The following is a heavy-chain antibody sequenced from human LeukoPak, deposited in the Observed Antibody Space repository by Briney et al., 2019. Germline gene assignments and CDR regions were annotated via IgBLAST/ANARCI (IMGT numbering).Heavy chain of an antibody. CDR3: AREVQLNWFDP. V-gene: IGHV3-74*01. CDR1: GFTFSSYW. J-gene: IGHJ5*02. Sequence: GGSLRLSCAASGFTFSSYWMHWVRQAPGKGPVWVSRINSDGSSTSYADSVKGRFTISRDNAKNTLYLQMNSLRAEDTAVYYCAREVQLNWFDPWGQGTLVTVSS. CDR2: INSDGSST.